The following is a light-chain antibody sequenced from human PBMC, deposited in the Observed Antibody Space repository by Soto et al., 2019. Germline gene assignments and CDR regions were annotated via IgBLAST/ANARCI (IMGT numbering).Light chain of an antibody. CDR1: QSVTSSY. CDR2: GAS. Sequence: EIVLTQSPGTLSFSPGERATLSSRTSQSVTSSYLAWYQQKPGQAPRLLIYGASSRAPGIPDRFSGSGSGTDFTLTISRLEPEDFAVYYCQQYGTSPRTFGQGTKVDIK. V-gene: IGKV3-20*01. CDR3: QQYGTSPRT. J-gene: IGKJ1*01.